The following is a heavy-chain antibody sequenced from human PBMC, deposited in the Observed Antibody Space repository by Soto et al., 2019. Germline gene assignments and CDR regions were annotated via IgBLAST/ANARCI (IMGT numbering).Heavy chain of an antibody. CDR3: ARDETQTFRSYVYYYGMDV. J-gene: IGHJ6*02. V-gene: IGHV3-74*01. D-gene: IGHD3-16*01. CDR2: INSGGSST. Sequence: EVQLVESGGGLVQPGGSLRLSCAASGFTFSSYWMHWVRQAPGKGLVWVSRINSGGSSTSYADSVKGRFTISRDNAKNTLYLKKNSLRAEDTAVYYCARDETQTFRSYVYYYGMDVWGQGTTVTVSS. CDR1: GFTFSSYW.